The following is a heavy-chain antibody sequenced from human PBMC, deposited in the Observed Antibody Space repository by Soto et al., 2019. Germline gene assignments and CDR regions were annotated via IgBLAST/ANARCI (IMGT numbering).Heavy chain of an antibody. CDR1: GFTFGAFA. D-gene: IGHD4-17*01. Sequence: EMQLLESGGGLVQPGGPLRLSCAASGFTFGAFAMAWVRQRPGNGLEWVSSLSGGGGSTYYNNSVRGRFTISRDNSNSTLFLQMNNLRAEDTAVYFCAKTHRATTVVTGYWYFDLWGRGTLVTVSS. V-gene: IGHV3-23*01. J-gene: IGHJ2*01. CDR3: AKTHRATTVVTGYWYFDL. CDR2: LSGGGGST.